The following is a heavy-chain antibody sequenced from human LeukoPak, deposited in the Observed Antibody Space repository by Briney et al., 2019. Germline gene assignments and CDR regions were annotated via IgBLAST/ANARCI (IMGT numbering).Heavy chain of an antibody. CDR3: ARDRCGGDCYPNWFDP. CDR2: ISSSSSYI. Sequence: PGGSLRLSCAASGFTFSSYSMNWVRQAPGKGLEWVSSISSSSSYIYYADSVKGRFTISRDNAKNSLYLQMNSLRAEDTAVYYCARDRCGGDCYPNWFDPWGQGTLVTVSS. D-gene: IGHD2-21*02. V-gene: IGHV3-21*01. CDR1: GFTFSSYS. J-gene: IGHJ5*02.